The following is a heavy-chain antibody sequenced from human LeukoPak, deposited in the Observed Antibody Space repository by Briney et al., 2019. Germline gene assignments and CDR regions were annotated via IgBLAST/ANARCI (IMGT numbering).Heavy chain of an antibody. Sequence: ASVKVSFTASGYTFTGYYIHWVRQAPGQGLEWMGRINPNTGGTNYAQKFQGRVTMTRDTSISTTYMELSRLTSDDTAVFYCARGPTSTTDYWGQRTLVTVSS. CDR1: GYTFTGYY. J-gene: IGHJ4*02. CDR3: ARGPTSTTDY. CDR2: INPNTGGT. V-gene: IGHV1-2*06. D-gene: IGHD1-26*01.